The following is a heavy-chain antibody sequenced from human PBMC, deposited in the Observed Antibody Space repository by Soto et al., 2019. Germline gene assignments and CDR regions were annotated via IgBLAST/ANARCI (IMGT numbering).Heavy chain of an antibody. J-gene: IGHJ5*02. Sequence: QLQLQESGSGLVKPSQTLSLTCAISGGSISSGGYSWSWIRQPPGKGLEWIGYIYHSGSTYYNPSLKSRVTISVDRSKNQFSLKLSSVTAADTAVYYCARAEGPPHNWFDPWGQGTLVTVSS. CDR1: GGSISSGGYS. CDR2: IYHSGST. CDR3: ARAEGPPHNWFDP. V-gene: IGHV4-30-2*01.